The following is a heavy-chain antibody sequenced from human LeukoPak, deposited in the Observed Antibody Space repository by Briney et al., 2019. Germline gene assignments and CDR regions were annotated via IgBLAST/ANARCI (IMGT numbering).Heavy chain of an antibody. CDR3: AKDWGYGSGTYYPH. V-gene: IGHV3-23*01. J-gene: IGHJ4*02. Sequence: RGSLRLSCAASGFTFSSNSMNWVRQAPGRGLEWVSVITNNGATTYYADSVKGRFTISRDNSKNMLYLQMNSLRAEDTAVYYCAKDWGYGSGTYYPHWGQGTLVTVSS. CDR2: ITNNGATT. CDR1: GFTFSSNS. D-gene: IGHD3-10*01.